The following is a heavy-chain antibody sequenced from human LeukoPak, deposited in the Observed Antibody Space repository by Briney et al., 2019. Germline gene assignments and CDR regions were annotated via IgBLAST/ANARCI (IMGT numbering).Heavy chain of an antibody. CDR2: ISSSSSYI. Sequence: GGSLRLSCAASGFTFSSYSMNWVRQAPGKGLEWASSISSSSSYIYYADSVKGRFTISRDNAKNSLYLQMNSLRAEDTAVYYCARELELLPYYWGQGTLVTVSS. CDR3: ARELELLPYY. CDR1: GFTFSSYS. V-gene: IGHV3-21*01. D-gene: IGHD3-10*01. J-gene: IGHJ4*02.